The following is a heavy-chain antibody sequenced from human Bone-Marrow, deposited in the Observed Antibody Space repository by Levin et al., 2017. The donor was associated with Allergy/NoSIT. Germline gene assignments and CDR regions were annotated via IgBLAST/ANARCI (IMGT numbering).Heavy chain of an antibody. D-gene: IGHD2-2*01. Sequence: GESLKISCKASGYTFTGYYMHWVRQAPGQGLEWMGWINPNSGGTNYAQKFQGRVTMTRDTSISTAYMELSRLRSDDTAVYYCARDLRYQLLRTFQHWGQGTLVTVSS. J-gene: IGHJ1*01. V-gene: IGHV1-2*02. CDR1: GYTFTGYY. CDR2: INPNSGGT. CDR3: ARDLRYQLLRTFQH.